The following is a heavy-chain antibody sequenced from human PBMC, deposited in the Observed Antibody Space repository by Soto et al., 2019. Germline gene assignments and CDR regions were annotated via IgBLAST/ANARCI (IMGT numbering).Heavy chain of an antibody. CDR3: ASSYSNYALIDYYYYGMDV. J-gene: IGHJ6*02. CDR2: IYYSGST. Sequence: SETLSLTCTVSGGSISSSSYYWGWIRQPPGKGLEWIGSIYYSGSTYYNPSLKSRVTISVDTSKNQFSLKLSSLRSEDTAVYYCASSYSNYALIDYYYYGMDVWGQGTTVTVSS. CDR1: GGSISSSSYY. D-gene: IGHD4-4*01. V-gene: IGHV4-39*01.